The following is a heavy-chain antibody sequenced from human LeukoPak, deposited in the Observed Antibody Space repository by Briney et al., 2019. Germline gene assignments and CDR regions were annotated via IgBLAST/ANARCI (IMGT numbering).Heavy chain of an antibody. V-gene: IGHV3-21*01. Sequence: PGGSLRLSCAGSGFTISRYSMNWVRQAPGKGLEWVSSISGSSSYMYYADSVKGRFTISRDNAKNSLYLQMNSLRAYDTAVYYCARDFDDSQGVWGHGTTVTVSS. CDR2: ISGSSSYM. CDR3: ARDFDDSQGV. D-gene: IGHD2-15*01. J-gene: IGHJ6*02. CDR1: GFTISRYS.